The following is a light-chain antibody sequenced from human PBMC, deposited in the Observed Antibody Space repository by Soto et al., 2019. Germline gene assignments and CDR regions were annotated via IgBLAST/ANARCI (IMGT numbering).Light chain of an antibody. V-gene: IGLV2-14*03. CDR2: DAT. Sequence: QSALTQPASVSGSPGQSITISCTGTRNDIGAYNYVSWYQHHPGKAPKLMICDATDRPSGISDRFSGSKSANSASLTISGLQAEDEADYYCSSYTTTSTLVVFGGGTKLTVL. CDR1: RNDIGAYNY. J-gene: IGLJ2*01. CDR3: SSYTTTSTLVV.